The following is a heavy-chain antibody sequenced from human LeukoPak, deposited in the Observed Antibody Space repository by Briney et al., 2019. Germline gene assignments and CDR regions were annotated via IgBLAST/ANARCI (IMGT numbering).Heavy chain of an antibody. CDR2: IGAYNGNT. D-gene: IGHD3-3*01. Sequence: GASVKVSCKASGYTFTSYGISWVRQAPGQGLEWMGWIGAYNGNTNYAQKLQGRVTMTTDTSTSTAYMELRSLRSDDTAVYYCARGGDYDFWSGYSLGLNYYYYYMDVWGKGTTVTVSS. CDR1: GYTFTSYG. CDR3: ARGGDYDFWSGYSLGLNYYYYYMDV. J-gene: IGHJ6*03. V-gene: IGHV1-18*01.